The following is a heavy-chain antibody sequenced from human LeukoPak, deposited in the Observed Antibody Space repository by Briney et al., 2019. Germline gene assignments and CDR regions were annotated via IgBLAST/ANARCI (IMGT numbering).Heavy chain of an antibody. V-gene: IGHV4-38-2*01. J-gene: IGHJ5*02. Sequence: SSETLSLTCAVSGYSISSGYYWGCIRQPPGKGLEWIGSIYHSGSTYYNPSLKSRVTISVDTSKNQFSLKLSSVTAADTAVYYCARHGGSGSYYNWFDPWGQGTLVTVSS. CDR2: IYHSGST. D-gene: IGHD3-10*01. CDR3: ARHGGSGSYYNWFDP. CDR1: GYSISSGYY.